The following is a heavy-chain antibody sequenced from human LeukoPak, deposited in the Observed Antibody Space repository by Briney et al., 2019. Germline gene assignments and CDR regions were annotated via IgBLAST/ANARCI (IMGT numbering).Heavy chain of an antibody. D-gene: IGHD4-11*01. CDR2: ISYDGSKK. Sequence: GRSLRLSCAASGFTFSDYAMHWLLQAPPKGLQWVAVISYDGSKKYYADSVKGRFTISRDNSKNTLYLQMTSLRAEDTAVYYCAKDPGRTVTPDYWGQGTLVTVSS. V-gene: IGHV3-30*04. J-gene: IGHJ4*02. CDR1: GFTFSDYA. CDR3: AKDPGRTVTPDY.